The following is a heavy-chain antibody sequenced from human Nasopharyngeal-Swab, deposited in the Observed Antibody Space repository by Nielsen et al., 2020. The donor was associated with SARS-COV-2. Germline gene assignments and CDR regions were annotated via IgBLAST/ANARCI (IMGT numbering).Heavy chain of an antibody. V-gene: IGHV1-18*01. CDR3: ARDHGSSSLNYYYYYYMDV. D-gene: IGHD6-6*01. CDR2: ISAYNGNT. J-gene: IGHJ6*03. Sequence: ASVKVSCKASGYTFTSYGISWVRQAPGQGFEWMGWISAYNGNTNYAQKLQGRVTMTTDTSTSTAYMELRSLRSDDTAVYYCARDHGSSSLNYYYYYYMDVWGKGTTVTVSS. CDR1: GYTFTSYG.